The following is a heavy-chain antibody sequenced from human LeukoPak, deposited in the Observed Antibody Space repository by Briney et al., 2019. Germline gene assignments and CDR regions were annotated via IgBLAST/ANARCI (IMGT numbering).Heavy chain of an antibody. Sequence: ASVKVSCKASGYTFTSYGISGVRQAPGQGLEWMGWISAYNGNTNYAQKIQGNVTMTTDTSTSTAYMEPRSLRSDDTAVYYCARNLYDSSGYLDYYGMDVWGQGTTVTVSS. V-gene: IGHV1-18*01. CDR1: GYTFTSYG. D-gene: IGHD3-22*01. CDR3: ARNLYDSSGYLDYYGMDV. J-gene: IGHJ6*02. CDR2: ISAYNGNT.